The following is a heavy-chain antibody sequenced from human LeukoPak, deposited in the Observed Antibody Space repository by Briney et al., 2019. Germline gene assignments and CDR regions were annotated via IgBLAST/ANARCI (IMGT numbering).Heavy chain of an antibody. Sequence: GGSLRLSCAASGFTFSSYGMHWVRQAPGKGLEWVAVISYDGSNKYYADSVKGRFTISRDNSKNTPYLQMNSLRAEDTAVYYCAKHIHTYCSSTSYSSFDYWGQGTLVTVSS. V-gene: IGHV3-30*18. CDR2: ISYDGSNK. J-gene: IGHJ4*02. D-gene: IGHD2-2*01. CDR3: AKHIHTYCSSTSYSSFDY. CDR1: GFTFSSYG.